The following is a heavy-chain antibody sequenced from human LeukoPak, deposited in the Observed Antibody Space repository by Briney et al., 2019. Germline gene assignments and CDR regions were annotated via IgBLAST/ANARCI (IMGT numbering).Heavy chain of an antibody. J-gene: IGHJ4*02. CDR1: GFTFSSYS. CDR3: GRHRSGSGTYFIDY. CDR2: MKKDGSET. V-gene: IGHV3-7*01. D-gene: IGHD3-10*01. Sequence: GRSLRLSCVVSGFTFSSYSMIWVRQAPGKGLQWVANMKKDGSETNCVDSVKGRFTISRDNAKNSLYLQMNSLRAEDTAVYYCGRHRSGSGTYFIDYWGQGTLVGVSS.